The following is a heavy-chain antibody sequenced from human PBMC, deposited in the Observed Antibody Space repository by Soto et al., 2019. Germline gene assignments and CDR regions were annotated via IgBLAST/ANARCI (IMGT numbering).Heavy chain of an antibody. CDR1: GFTFSSYA. CDR3: AKDFEGSWALGAFDI. Sequence: PGGSLRLSCAASGFTFSSYAMSWVRQAPGKGLEWVSAISGSGGSTYYADSVKGRFTIPRDNSKNTLYLQMNSLRAEDTAVYYCAKDFEGSWALGAFDIWGQGTMVTVSS. J-gene: IGHJ3*02. D-gene: IGHD6-13*01. V-gene: IGHV3-23*01. CDR2: ISGSGGST.